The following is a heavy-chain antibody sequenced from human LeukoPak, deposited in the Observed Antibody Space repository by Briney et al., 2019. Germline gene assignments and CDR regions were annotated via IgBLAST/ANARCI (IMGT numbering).Heavy chain of an antibody. CDR2: IFYSGNT. CDR1: GGSINSSSYY. V-gene: IGHV4-39*01. J-gene: IGHJ4*02. Sequence: SETLSLTCTVSGGSINSSSYYWGWIRQPPGKGLEWIGSIFYSGNTYDNPSLKSRVTISVDTSKNQFSLKLNSVTAADTAVYYCARHRSKWLQSSFDYWGQGTLVAVSS. CDR3: ARHRSKWLQSSFDY. D-gene: IGHD5-24*01.